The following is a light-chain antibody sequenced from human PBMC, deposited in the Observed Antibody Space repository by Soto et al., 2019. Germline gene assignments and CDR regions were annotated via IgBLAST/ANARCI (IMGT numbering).Light chain of an antibody. J-gene: IGLJ1*01. CDR2: ASY. Sequence: QSVLTQPPSVSGAPGQRVTISCTGSSSNIGAGYDVHWYRQLPRTAPKLLIFASYNRPSGVPDRFSGSKSGTSASLAITGLQAEDEAEYYCQSYDSSLSGYVFGIGTKLTVL. V-gene: IGLV1-40*01. CDR1: SSNIGAGYD. CDR3: QSYDSSLSGYV.